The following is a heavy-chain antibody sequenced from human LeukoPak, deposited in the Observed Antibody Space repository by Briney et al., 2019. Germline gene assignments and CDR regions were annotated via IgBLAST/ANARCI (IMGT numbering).Heavy chain of an antibody. Sequence: DPLSLTCAVYCGSFSVYYGSYIRAPPGEGREWMGETNHSVSTNYNPSLKSRVTISVDTYKNQFSLKLSSVTAADTAVYYCSRGSYCSSTSCYQDYWGQGTLVTVSS. CDR1: CGSFSVYY. J-gene: IGHJ4*02. CDR2: TNHSVST. D-gene: IGHD2-2*01. CDR3: SRGSYCSSTSCYQDY. V-gene: IGHV4-34*01.